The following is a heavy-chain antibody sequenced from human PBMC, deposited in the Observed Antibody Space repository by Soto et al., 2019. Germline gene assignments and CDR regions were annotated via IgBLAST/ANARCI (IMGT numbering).Heavy chain of an antibody. CDR1: GFTFSSCG. V-gene: IGHV3-30*03. CDR2: ISYNGNSK. CDR3: ARDRVAVTGPFDY. Sequence: VQLVESGGGVVQPGTSLRLSCAASGFTFSSCGMHWVRQAPGKGLEWVAVISYNGNSKDYADAVKGRFTISRDNSGNTLYLQMNSLRAEDTAVYYCARDRVAVTGPFDYWGQGTLVSVSS. J-gene: IGHJ4*02. D-gene: IGHD6-19*01.